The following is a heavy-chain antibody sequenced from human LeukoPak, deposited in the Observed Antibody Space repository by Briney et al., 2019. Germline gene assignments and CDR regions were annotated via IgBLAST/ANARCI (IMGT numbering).Heavy chain of an antibody. Sequence: SVKVSCKASGGTFSSYAISWVRQAPGQGLEWMGRIIPTVGIANYAQKFQGRVTITGDRPTTTANMERSSWRPEDTALYYWPTVEMGKHWSNYFDYWGQGTLVTVSS. CDR1: GGTFSSYA. D-gene: IGHD5-24*01. CDR3: PTVEMGKHWSNYFDY. J-gene: IGHJ4*02. CDR2: IIPTVGIA. V-gene: IGHV1-69*04.